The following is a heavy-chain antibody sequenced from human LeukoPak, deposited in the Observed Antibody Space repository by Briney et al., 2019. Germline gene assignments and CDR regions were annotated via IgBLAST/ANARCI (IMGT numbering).Heavy chain of an antibody. V-gene: IGHV1-2*02. Sequence: GASVKVSCKASGYTFTGYYMHWMRQARGKGLEWMGWINPNSGGTNYAQKFQGRVTMTRDTSISTAYMELSRLRSDDTAVYYCARLNAQGYSARTWGQGTLVTVSS. D-gene: IGHD6-13*01. J-gene: IGHJ5*02. CDR1: GYTFTGYY. CDR2: INPNSGGT. CDR3: ARLNAQGYSART.